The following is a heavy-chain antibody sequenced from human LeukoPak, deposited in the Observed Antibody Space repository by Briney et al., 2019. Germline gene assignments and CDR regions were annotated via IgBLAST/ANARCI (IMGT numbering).Heavy chain of an antibody. D-gene: IGHD1-26*01. Sequence: GGSLRLSCAASGFTFSNYWMSWVRQAPGKGLEWVAVISYDGSNKYYADSVKGRFTISRDNSKNTLYLQMNSLRAEDTAVYYCARGSCHDYWGQGTLVTVSS. CDR3: ARGSCHDY. CDR1: GFTFSNYW. CDR2: ISYDGSNK. V-gene: IGHV3-30*03. J-gene: IGHJ4*02.